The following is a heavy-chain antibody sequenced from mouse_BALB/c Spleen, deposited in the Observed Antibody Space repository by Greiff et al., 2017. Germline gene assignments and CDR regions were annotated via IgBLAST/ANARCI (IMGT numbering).Heavy chain of an antibody. Sequence: EVKLVESGGGLVQPGGSRKLSCAASGFTFSSFGMHWVRQAPEKGLEWVAYISSGSSTIYYADTVKGRFTISRDNPKNTLFLQMTSLRSEDTAMYYCARPVKGDAMDYWGQGTSVTVSS. J-gene: IGHJ4*01. CDR1: GFTFSSFG. V-gene: IGHV5-17*02. CDR3: ARPVKGDAMDY. CDR2: ISSGSSTI.